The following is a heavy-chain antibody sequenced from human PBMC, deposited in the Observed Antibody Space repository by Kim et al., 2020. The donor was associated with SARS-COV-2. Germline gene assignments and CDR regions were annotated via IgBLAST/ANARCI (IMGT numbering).Heavy chain of an antibody. V-gene: IGHV3-48*02. CDR3: ARGQLRAYDSSGYYYPFPFGY. CDR1: GFTFSSYS. J-gene: IGHJ4*02. D-gene: IGHD3-22*01. CDR2: ISSSSSTI. Sequence: GGSLRLSCAASGFTFSSYSMNWVRQAPGKGLEWVSYISSSSSTIYYADSVKGRFTISRDNAKNSLYLQMNSLRDEDTAVYYCARGQLRAYDSSGYYYPFPFGYWGQGTLVTVSS.